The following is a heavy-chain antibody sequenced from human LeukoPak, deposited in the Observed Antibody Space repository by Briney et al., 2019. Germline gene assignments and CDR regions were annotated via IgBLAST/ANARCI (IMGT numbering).Heavy chain of an antibody. CDR3: ARDLQFDWLRDNWFDP. V-gene: IGHV1-18*01. CDR2: NSAYNGNT. D-gene: IGHD3-9*01. CDR1: GYTFTYYG. Sequence: ASVKVSCKASGYTFTYYGISWVRQAPGQGLEWMGWNSAYNGNTNYAQRLQGRVTMTTDTSTSTAYMELRSLRSDDTAVYYCARDLQFDWLRDNWFDPWGQGTLVTVSS. J-gene: IGHJ5*02.